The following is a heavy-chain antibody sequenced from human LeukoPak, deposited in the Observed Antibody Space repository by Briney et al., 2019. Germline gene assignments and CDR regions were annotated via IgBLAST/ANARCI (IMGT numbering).Heavy chain of an antibody. CDR3: VKESGFMVAPNSAFDI. CDR1: GFTVGSNT. J-gene: IGHJ3*02. V-gene: IGHV3-53*05. Sequence: GGSLRLSCAASGFTVGSNTMSWVRQAPGKGLEWVSIIYSGGSTSYADSVKGRFTISRDNSKNTLYLQMSSLRAEDTAVYYCVKESGFMVAPNSAFDIWGQGTMVTVSS. D-gene: IGHD4/OR15-4a*01. CDR2: IYSGGST.